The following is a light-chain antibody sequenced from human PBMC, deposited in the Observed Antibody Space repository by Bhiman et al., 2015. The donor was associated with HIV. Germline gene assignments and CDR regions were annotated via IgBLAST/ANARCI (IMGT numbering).Light chain of an antibody. J-gene: IGLJ1*01. CDR1: SSNIGAGYD. V-gene: IGLV1-51*02. Sequence: QSVLTQPPSVSGAPGQRVTISCTGSSSNIGAGYDVHWYQQLPGRAPKLLIYENNKRPSGIPDRFSGSKSGTSATLGITGLQTGDEADYYCGTWDSSLSAGGVFGTGTKVTVL. CDR3: GTWDSSLSAGGV. CDR2: ENN.